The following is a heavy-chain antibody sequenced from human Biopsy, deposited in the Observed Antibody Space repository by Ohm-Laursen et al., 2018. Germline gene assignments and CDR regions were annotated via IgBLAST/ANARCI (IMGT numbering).Heavy chain of an antibody. CDR3: ARDRWPHVTLLGLVVFDF. J-gene: IGHJ4*02. V-gene: IGHV1-18*01. CDR2: ISPYNGDT. Sequence: ASVKVSCKVIGGTFSASGISWVRLAPGQGLEWMGWISPYNGDTDYAQKLQGRVTMTTDTSTSTAYMDLRSLRSDDTAVYYCARDRWPHVTLLGLVVFDFWGQGTLVTVSS. CDR1: GGTFSASG. D-gene: IGHD3-3*01.